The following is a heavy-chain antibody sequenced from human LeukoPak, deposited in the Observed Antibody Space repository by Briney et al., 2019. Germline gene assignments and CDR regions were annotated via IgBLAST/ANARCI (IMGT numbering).Heavy chain of an antibody. J-gene: IGHJ6*02. CDR2: ISPSGDNT. V-gene: IGHV3-23*01. CDR3: ARSGGMDV. CDR1: GFTISSYS. D-gene: IGHD3-10*01. Sequence: GGSLRLSCAASGFTISSYSMTWVRQAPGKGLEWLSAISPSGDNTYHADSMKGRFTISRDNSKNTLYLQMNSLRAEDTALYFCARSGGMDVWGQGTTVTVSS.